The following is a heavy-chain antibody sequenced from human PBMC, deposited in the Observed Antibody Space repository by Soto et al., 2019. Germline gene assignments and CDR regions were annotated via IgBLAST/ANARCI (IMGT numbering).Heavy chain of an antibody. Sequence: PVRPQRLCCAASLVNFSDYSMSWIRQAPGKGLEWVSYISSSGSTIYYADSVKGRFTISRDNAKNSLYLQMNSLRAEDTAVYYCARDGSAFDYWGQGNLVTVSS. CDR2: ISSSGSTI. J-gene: IGHJ4*02. V-gene: IGHV3-11*01. CDR1: LVNFSDYS. D-gene: IGHD1-26*01. CDR3: ARDGSAFDY.